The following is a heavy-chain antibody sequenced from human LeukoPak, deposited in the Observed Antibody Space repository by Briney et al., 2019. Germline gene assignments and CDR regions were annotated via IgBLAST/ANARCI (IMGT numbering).Heavy chain of an antibody. J-gene: IGHJ4*02. Sequence: GGSLRLSCAASGFTFDDYAMHWVRQAPGKGLEWVSAISGSGGGTYYADSVKGRFTISRDNSKNTLYLQMNSLRAEDTAVYYCAKKQGYCSSTSCSYFDYWGQGTLVTVSS. V-gene: IGHV3-23*01. CDR1: GFTFDDYA. CDR3: AKKQGYCSSTSCSYFDY. D-gene: IGHD2-2*01. CDR2: ISGSGGGT.